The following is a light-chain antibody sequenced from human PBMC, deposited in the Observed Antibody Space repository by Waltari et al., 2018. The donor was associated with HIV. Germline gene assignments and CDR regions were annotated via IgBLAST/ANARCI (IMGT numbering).Light chain of an antibody. CDR1: STDVGNYNL. V-gene: IGLV2-23*02. J-gene: IGLJ3*02. CDR3: CAFAGANTWV. Sequence: QSALTQPASVSGSPGQSITISCSGTSTDVGNYNLFSWYQQHPAIAPKLIIYDVTKWPSGVSHRFSGSKSGNTSSLTISGLQADDEADYYCCAFAGANTWVFGGGTKLIVL. CDR2: DVT.